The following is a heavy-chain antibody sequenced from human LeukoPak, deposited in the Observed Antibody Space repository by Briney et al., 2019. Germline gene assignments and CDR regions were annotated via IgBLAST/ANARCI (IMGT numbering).Heavy chain of an antibody. CDR2: INSDGSST. CDR1: GLTFSSYW. V-gene: IGHV3-74*01. CDR3: AREPIAVASDCFDY. Sequence: GGSLRLSCAASGLTFSSYWMHWVRQAPGKGLAWVSRINSDGSSTNYADSVKGRFTISRDNAKNTLYLQMNSLRAEDTAVYYCAREPIAVASDCFDYWGQGTLVTASS. D-gene: IGHD6-19*01. J-gene: IGHJ4*02.